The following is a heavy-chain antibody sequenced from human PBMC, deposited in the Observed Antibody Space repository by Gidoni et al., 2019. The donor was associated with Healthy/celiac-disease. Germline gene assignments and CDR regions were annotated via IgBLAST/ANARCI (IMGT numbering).Heavy chain of an antibody. Sequence: EVQLVESGGGLVQPGGSLGLSCAASGFTFSSYDMHWVRQATGKGLEWVSAIGTAGDTYYPGSVKGRFTISRENAKNSLYLQMNSLRAGDTAVYYCARGLGLLNWFDPWGQGTLVTVSS. V-gene: IGHV3-13*01. D-gene: IGHD1-26*01. CDR3: ARGLGLLNWFDP. J-gene: IGHJ5*02. CDR2: IGTAGDT. CDR1: GFTFSSYD.